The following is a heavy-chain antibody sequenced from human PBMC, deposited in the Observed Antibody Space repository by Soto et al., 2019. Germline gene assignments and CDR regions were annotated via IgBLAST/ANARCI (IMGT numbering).Heavy chain of an antibody. Sequence: PSFQGQVTISADKSISTAYLQWSSLKASDTAMYYCARRVVYAEWFDPWGQGTLVTVSS. CDR3: ARRVVYAEWFDP. D-gene: IGHD2-8*02. J-gene: IGHJ5*02. V-gene: IGHV5-51*01.